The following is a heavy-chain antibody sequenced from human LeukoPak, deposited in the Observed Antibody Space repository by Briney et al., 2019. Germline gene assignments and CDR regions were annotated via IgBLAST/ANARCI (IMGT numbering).Heavy chain of an antibody. CDR2: IRQDGSER. Sequence: GGSLRLSCVGSGFTFGYYWMNWVRQAPGKGLEWVASIRQDGSERYYVGSVKGRFTISRDNAKNSLYLQMDSLRAEDTAVYYCARNRFGGVMTHWGQGTLVTVSS. CDR3: ARNRFGGVMTH. CDR1: GFTFGYYW. V-gene: IGHV3-7*01. J-gene: IGHJ4*02. D-gene: IGHD3-16*01.